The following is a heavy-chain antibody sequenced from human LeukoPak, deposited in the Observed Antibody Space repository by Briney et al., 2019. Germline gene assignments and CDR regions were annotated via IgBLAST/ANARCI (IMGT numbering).Heavy chain of an antibody. D-gene: IGHD2-2*01. CDR1: GFTFSSYW. CDR3: ARMSGVVIIPTAYGY. Sequence: GGSLRLSCAASGFTFSSYWMTWVRQAPGKGLEWVANINQDGSEKYYVDSVQGRFTLSRDNAKNSLYLQMNSLRAEDTAVYYCARMSGVVIIPTAYGYWGQGTLVTVSS. V-gene: IGHV3-7*01. CDR2: INQDGSEK. J-gene: IGHJ4*02.